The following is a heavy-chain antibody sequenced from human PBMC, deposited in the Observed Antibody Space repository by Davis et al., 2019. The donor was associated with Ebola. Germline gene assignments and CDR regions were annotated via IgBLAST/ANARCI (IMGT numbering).Heavy chain of an antibody. V-gene: IGHV5-51*01. CDR3: ARRSGSGDYYYYYGMDV. J-gene: IGHJ6*02. D-gene: IGHD3-10*01. CDR1: GYSFTSYW. CDR2: IYPGDSDT. Sequence: GESLKISCKGSGYSFTSYWIGWVRQMPGKGLEWMGIIYPGDSDTRYSPSFQGQVTISADKSIGTAYLQWSSLKASDTAMYYCARRSGSGDYYYYYGMDVWGQGTTVTVSS.